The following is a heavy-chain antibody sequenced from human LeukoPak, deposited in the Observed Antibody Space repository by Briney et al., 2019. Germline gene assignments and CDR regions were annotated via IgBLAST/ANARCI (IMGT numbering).Heavy chain of an antibody. V-gene: IGHV4-61*08. CDR1: GGSISSGGYY. D-gene: IGHD3-10*01. Sequence: SETLSLTYTVSGGSISSGGYYWSWIRQPPGKGLEWIGYIYYSGSTNYNPSLKSRVTISVDTSKNQFSLKLSSVTAADTAVYYCARESQYYGSGSLDYWGQGTLVTVSS. CDR2: IYYSGST. CDR3: ARESQYYGSGSLDY. J-gene: IGHJ4*02.